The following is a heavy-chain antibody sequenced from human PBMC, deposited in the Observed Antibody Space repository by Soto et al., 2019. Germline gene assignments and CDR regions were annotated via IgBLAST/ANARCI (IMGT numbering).Heavy chain of an antibody. V-gene: IGHV4-39*01. CDR3: ASPIAARRIAAAGSDY. J-gene: IGHJ4*02. CDR1: GGSISSSSYY. D-gene: IGHD6-13*01. Sequence: QLQLQESGPGLVKPSETLSLTCTVSGGSISSSSYYWGWIHQPPGKGLEWIGSIYYSGSTYYNPSLKSRVTISVDTSKNQFSLKLSSVTAADTAVYYCASPIAARRIAAAGSDYWGQGTLVTVSS. CDR2: IYYSGST.